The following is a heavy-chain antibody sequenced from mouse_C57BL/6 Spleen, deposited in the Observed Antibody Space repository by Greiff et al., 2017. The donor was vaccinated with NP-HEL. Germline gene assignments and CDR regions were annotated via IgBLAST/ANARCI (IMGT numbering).Heavy chain of an antibody. J-gene: IGHJ2*01. V-gene: IGHV5-9-1*02. CDR1: GFTFSSYA. D-gene: IGHD1-1*01. CDR2: ISSGGDYI. CDR3: TRFGTTVVAVDY. Sequence: EVMLVESGEGLVKPGGSLKLSCAASGFTFSSYAMSWVRQTPEKRLEWVAYISSGGDYIYYADTVKGRFTISRDNARNTLYLQMSSLKSEDTAMYYCTRFGTTVVAVDYWGQGTTLTVSS.